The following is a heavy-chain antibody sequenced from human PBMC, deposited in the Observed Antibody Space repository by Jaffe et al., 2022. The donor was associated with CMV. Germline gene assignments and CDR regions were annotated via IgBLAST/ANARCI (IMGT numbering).Heavy chain of an antibody. Sequence: EVQLVQSGAEVKKPGESLRISCKGSGYSFTSYWISWVRQMPGKGLEWMGRIDPSDSYTNYSPSFQGHVTISADKSISTAYLQWSSLKASDTAMYYCARHIDGGAAGMTLGSYYMDVWGKGTTVTVSS. J-gene: IGHJ6*03. CDR2: IDPSDSYT. D-gene: IGHD6-13*01. CDR3: ARHIDGGAAGMTLGSYYMDV. CDR1: GYSFTSYW. V-gene: IGHV5-10-1*03.